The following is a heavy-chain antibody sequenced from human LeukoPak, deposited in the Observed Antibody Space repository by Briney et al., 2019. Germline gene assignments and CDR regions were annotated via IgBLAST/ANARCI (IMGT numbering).Heavy chain of an antibody. CDR2: IYYSGST. Sequence: SETLSLTCTVSGGSISSYYWSWIRQPPGKGLEWIGYIYYSGSTNYNPSLKSRVTISVDTSKNQFSLKLSSVTAADTAVYYCARDAGYYYYGMDVWGQGTTVTVSS. CDR1: GGSISSYY. J-gene: IGHJ6*02. CDR3: ARDAGYYYYGMDV. V-gene: IGHV4-59*01.